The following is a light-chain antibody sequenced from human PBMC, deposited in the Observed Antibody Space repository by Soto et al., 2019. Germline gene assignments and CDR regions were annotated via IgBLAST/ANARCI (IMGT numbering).Light chain of an antibody. Sequence: DVQMTQSPSSVSASVGDRVTSTCRASQGSSSWLAWYQQNPGKAPKILIYAASSLQRVVPSRFSGSGSGSDCTITISSLQPEDFSTYYGQQANSFPLTFGGGTKVEIK. J-gene: IGKJ4*02. V-gene: IGKV1D-12*01. CDR3: QQANSFPLT. CDR2: AAS. CDR1: QGSSSW.